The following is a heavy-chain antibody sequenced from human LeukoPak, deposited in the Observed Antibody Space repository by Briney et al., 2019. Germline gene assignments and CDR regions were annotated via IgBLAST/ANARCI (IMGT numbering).Heavy chain of an antibody. J-gene: IGHJ4*02. Sequence: GGSLRLSCAASGFTFSSYNMICVRQSPGKGLEWGSYISSSGNTKFDADSVKGRFTISRDNAKNSLFLQMNSLRDEDTAVYYCARVEVVIDYWGQGTLVTVSS. CDR3: ARVEVVIDY. CDR2: ISSSGNTK. V-gene: IGHV3-48*02. D-gene: IGHD3-3*01. CDR1: GFTFSSYN.